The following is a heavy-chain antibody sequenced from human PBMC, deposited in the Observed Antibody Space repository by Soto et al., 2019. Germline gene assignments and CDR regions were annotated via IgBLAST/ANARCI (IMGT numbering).Heavy chain of an antibody. CDR1: GDSVSSNSAA. Sequence: QSQTLSLTCAISGDSVSSNSAAWNWIRQSPSRGLEWLGRTYYRSKWYNDYAVSVKSRITINPDTSKNQFSLRLNSVTPEDTAVYYCARDRVPRDWEYYYYYYMDVWGKGTTVTVSS. V-gene: IGHV6-1*01. J-gene: IGHJ6*03. CDR2: TYYRSKWYN. D-gene: IGHD3-9*01. CDR3: ARDRVPRDWEYYYYYYMDV.